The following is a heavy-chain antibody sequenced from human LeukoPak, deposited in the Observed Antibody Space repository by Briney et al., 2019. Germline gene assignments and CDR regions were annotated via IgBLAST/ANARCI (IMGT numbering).Heavy chain of an antibody. CDR3: ARDLGGDY. CDR2: IYHSGST. Sequence: PSGTLSLTCTVSGVSISRYYWGWIRQPPGKGLEWIGSIYHSGSTYYNPSLKSRVTISVDTSKSQFSLKLSSVTAADTAVYYCARDLGGDYWGQGTLVTVSS. CDR1: GVSISRYY. V-gene: IGHV4-38-2*02. J-gene: IGHJ4*02. D-gene: IGHD1-26*01.